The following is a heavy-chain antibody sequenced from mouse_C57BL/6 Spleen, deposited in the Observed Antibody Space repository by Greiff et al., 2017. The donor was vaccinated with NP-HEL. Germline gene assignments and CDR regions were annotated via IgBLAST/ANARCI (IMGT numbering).Heavy chain of an antibody. CDR2: ISDGGSYT. D-gene: IGHD1-1*01. V-gene: IGHV5-4*03. J-gene: IGHJ1*03. CDR1: GFTFSSYA. CDR3: ARRYYGSIYWYFDV. Sequence: EVQLVESGGGLVKPGGSLKLSCAASGFTFSSYAMSWVRQTPEKRLEWVATISDGGSYTYYPDNVKGRFTISRDNAKNNLYLQMSHLKSEDTAMYYCARRYYGSIYWYFDVWGTGTTVTVSS.